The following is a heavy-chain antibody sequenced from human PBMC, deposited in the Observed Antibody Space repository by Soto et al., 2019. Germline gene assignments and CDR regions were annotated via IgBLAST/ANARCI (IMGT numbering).Heavy chain of an antibody. V-gene: IGHV4-59*08. CDR3: VRQGLGALHGLVDV. Sequence: GTRALTGTVSGGCIGSYYWGWIRPPPGKGLEWIGYMDNTGSTIYHPSLKSRVTISVDTSKNQFSLKLNSVTATDTAVYYCVRQGLGALHGLVDVSGXGTMVT. CDR1: GGCIGSYY. J-gene: IGHJ6*02. D-gene: IGHD3-16*02. CDR2: MDNTGST.